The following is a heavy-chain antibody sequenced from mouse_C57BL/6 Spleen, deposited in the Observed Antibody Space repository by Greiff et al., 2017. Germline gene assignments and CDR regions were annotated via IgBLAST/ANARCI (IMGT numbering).Heavy chain of an antibody. D-gene: IGHD2-4*01. Sequence: DVQLQESGGDLVKPGGSLKLSCAASGFTFSSYGMSWVRQTPDKRLEWVATISRGGSYTYYPDSVKGRFTISRDNAKNTLYLQLSSLTSEDTAMYDCARPVYDYGVWYFDVWGKGTTVTVSS. CDR1: GFTFSSYG. J-gene: IGHJ1*03. CDR3: ARPVYDYGVWYFDV. CDR2: ISRGGSYT. V-gene: IGHV5-6*01.